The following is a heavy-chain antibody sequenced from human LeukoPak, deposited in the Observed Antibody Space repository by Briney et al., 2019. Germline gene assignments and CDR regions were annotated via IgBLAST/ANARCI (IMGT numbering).Heavy chain of an antibody. CDR1: GYTFTGYY. J-gene: IGHJ3*02. D-gene: IGHD3-22*01. CDR2: INPNSGGT. Sequence: GASVKVSCKASGYTFTGYYMHWVRQAPGQGLEWMGWINPNSGGTNYAQKFQGRVTMTRDTSISTAYMELSRLRSDDTAVYYCAREFHYDSSGYSATNAFDIWGQGTMVTVSS. V-gene: IGHV1-2*02. CDR3: AREFHYDSSGYSATNAFDI.